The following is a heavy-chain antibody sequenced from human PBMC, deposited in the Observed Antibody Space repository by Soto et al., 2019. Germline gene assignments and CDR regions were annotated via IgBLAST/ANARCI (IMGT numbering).Heavy chain of an antibody. CDR1: GFTFSSYA. Sequence: GSLRLYCAASGFTFSSYAMSWVRQGPGKGLEWVSAISGSGGSTYYADSVKGRFTISRDNSKNTLYLQMNSLRAEDTAVYYCAKALDGADYYYGMDVWGQGTTVTVSS. CDR2: ISGSGGST. V-gene: IGHV3-23*01. CDR3: AKALDGADYYYGMDV. J-gene: IGHJ6*02. D-gene: IGHD4-17*01.